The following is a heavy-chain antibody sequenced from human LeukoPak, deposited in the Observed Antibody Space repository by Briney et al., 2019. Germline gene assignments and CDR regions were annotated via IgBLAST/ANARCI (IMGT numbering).Heavy chain of an antibody. CDR1: GFTFSDYY. J-gene: IGHJ4*02. CDR2: ISSSGSTI. Sequence: GGSLRLSCAASGFTFSDYYMSWIRQAPGKGLGWVSYISSSGSTIYYADSVKGRFTVSRDNAKNSLYLQMNSLRAEDTAVYYCARDLDDILTGGRGWGQGTLVTVSS. V-gene: IGHV3-11*01. CDR3: ARDLDDILTGGRG. D-gene: IGHD3-9*01.